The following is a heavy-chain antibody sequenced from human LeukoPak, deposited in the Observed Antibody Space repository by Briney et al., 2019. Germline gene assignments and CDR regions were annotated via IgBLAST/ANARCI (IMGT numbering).Heavy chain of an antibody. CDR1: IDSMFGYF. CDR3: ARGGYSYGFDNFDF. J-gene: IGHJ4*02. V-gene: IGHV4-59*01. Sequence: ASETLSLTCTVSIDSMFGYFWSWIRQPPGGGLEWIGYIYYSGSTNYNPSLKSRVTLSVDTSQNQFSLKLSSVTAADTAVYYCARGGYSYGFDNFDFWGQGTLVTVSS. CDR2: IYYSGST. D-gene: IGHD5-18*01.